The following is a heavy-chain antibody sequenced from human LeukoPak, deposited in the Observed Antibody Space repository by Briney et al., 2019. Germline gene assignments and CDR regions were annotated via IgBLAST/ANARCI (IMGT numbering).Heavy chain of an antibody. J-gene: IGHJ4*02. CDR2: IHYSGST. CDR3: ARGRGRGYSYGYSNY. CDR1: GGSISSSSYY. Sequence: SETLSLTCTVSGGSISSSSYYWGWIRQPPGKGLEWIGSIHYSGSTNYNPSLKSRVTISVDTSKNQFSLKLSSVTAADTAVYYCARGRGRGYSYGYSNYWGQGTLVTVSS. D-gene: IGHD5-18*01. V-gene: IGHV4-39*07.